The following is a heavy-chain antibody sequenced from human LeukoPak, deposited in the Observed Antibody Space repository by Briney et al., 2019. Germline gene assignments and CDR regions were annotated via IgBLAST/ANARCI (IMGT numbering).Heavy chain of an antibody. D-gene: IGHD1-1*01. CDR3: ATAYGTLALDV. J-gene: IGHJ6*04. Sequence: ASVKVSRKVSGYTFTDYYMHWVQQAPGKGLEWMGLVDPEDGETIYAEKFQGRVTITADTSTDTAYMELSSLRSEDTAVYCCATAYGTLALDVWGKGTTVTVSS. CDR2: VDPEDGET. V-gene: IGHV1-69-2*01. CDR1: GYTFTDYY.